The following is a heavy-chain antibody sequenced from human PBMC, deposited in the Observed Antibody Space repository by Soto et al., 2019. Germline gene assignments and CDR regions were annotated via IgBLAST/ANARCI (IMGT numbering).Heavy chain of an antibody. D-gene: IGHD2-15*01. CDR3: ARDHLGRHSYYYGMDV. CDR2: IIPILGIA. J-gene: IGHJ6*02. CDR1: GGTFSSYT. V-gene: IGHV1-69*08. Sequence: QVQLVQSGAEVKKPGSSVKVSCKASGGTFSSYTISWVRQAPGQGLEWMGRIIPILGIANYAQKFQGRVTITXXKXTXXAYMELSSLRSEDTAVYYCARDHLGRHSYYYGMDVWGQGTTVTVSS.